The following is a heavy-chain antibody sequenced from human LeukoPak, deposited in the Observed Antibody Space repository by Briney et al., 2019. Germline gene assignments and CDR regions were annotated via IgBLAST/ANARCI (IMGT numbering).Heavy chain of an antibody. CDR1: GGSISSSSYY. J-gene: IGHJ6*02. CDR3: ARHRRVNMVRGVGLMDV. V-gene: IGHV4-39*01. CDR2: GYYSGSN. Sequence: PSGTLSLSCTVSGGSISSSSYYWGWIRQPPGKGREWNGSGYYSGSNYYNPSLKSRATISVDTSKKQFSLKLSSVTAADPAVYYCARHRRVNMVRGVGLMDVWGQGTTVTVSS. D-gene: IGHD3-10*01.